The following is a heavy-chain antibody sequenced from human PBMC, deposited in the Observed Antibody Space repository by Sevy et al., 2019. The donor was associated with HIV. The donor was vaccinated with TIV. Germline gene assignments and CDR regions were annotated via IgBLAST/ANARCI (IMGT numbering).Heavy chain of an antibody. D-gene: IGHD1-26*01. CDR2: IKSKTDGGTT. J-gene: IGHJ6*02. CDR3: TTEQVGATRVRPSYYYYYGMDV. Sequence: GGSLRLSCAAPGFTFSNAWMSWVRQAPGKGLEWVGRIKSKTDGGTTDYAAPVKGRFTISRDDSKNTLYLQMNSLKTEDTAVYYCTTEQVGATRVRPSYYYYYGMDVWGQGTTVTVSS. V-gene: IGHV3-15*01. CDR1: GFTFSNAW.